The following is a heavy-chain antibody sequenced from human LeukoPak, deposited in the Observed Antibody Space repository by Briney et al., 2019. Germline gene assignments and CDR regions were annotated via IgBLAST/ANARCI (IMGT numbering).Heavy chain of an antibody. J-gene: IGHJ4*02. CDR3: ARGWGEKGYCRGGTCNNPQFDY. D-gene: IGHD2-15*01. V-gene: IGHV3-7*01. CDR1: GFRFSDYW. CDR2: IKEDGREK. Sequence: GGSLRLSCEASGFRFSDYWMTWVRQAPGKGLEWVANIKEDGREKYYVDSVKGRFTLPKDNAKNSVYLQMNSLGAEDTAVYYCARGWGEKGYCRGGTCNNPQFDYWGQGILVTVSS.